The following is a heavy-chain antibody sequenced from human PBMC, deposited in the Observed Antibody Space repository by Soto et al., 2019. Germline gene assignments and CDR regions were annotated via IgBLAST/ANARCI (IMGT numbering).Heavy chain of an antibody. D-gene: IGHD6-6*01. CDR1: GYTFTSYF. CDR2: INPAGGST. J-gene: IGHJ5*02. Sequence: ASVKVSCTASGYTFTSYFMHWVRQAPGQGLEWMGMINPAGGSTRYAQKFQGRVTMTRDTSTSTVYMELSSLRSEDTAVYYCARGPNIVARVWFDPWGQGTLVTVSS. CDR3: ARGPNIVARVWFDP. V-gene: IGHV1-46*01.